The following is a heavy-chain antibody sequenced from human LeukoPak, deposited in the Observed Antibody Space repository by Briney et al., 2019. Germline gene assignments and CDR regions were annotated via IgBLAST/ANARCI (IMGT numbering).Heavy chain of an antibody. Sequence: GGTLRLSCAASGFTFNTFNVNWGREAPGKGLEWGSSMSRRCDYIHHADPVKGRFTTTRDNAHNSLSLQLNSLRVEDTAVYYCARGHYDVLAASYKWTPDYWGQGTLVTVSS. CDR3: ARGHYDVLAASYKWTPDY. V-gene: IGHV3-21*01. CDR1: GFTFNTFN. J-gene: IGHJ4*02. D-gene: IGHD3-9*01. CDR2: MSRRCDYI.